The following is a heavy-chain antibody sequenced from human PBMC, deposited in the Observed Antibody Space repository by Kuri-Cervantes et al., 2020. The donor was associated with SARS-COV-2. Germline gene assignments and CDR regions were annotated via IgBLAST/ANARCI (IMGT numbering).Heavy chain of an antibody. CDR1: GYSFTGYW. J-gene: IGHJ4*02. CDR3: AATDWGRDY. CDR2: IDPSDSYT. D-gene: IGHD7-27*01. Sequence: KVSCKGSGYSFTGYWISWVRQMPGKGLEWMGRIDPSDSYTNYSPSFQGHVTISADKSISTAYLQWSSLKASDTAMYYCAATDWGRDYWGQGTLVTVSS. V-gene: IGHV5-10-1*01.